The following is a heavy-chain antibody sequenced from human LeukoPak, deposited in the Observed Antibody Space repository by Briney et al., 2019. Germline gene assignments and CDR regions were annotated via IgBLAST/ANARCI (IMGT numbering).Heavy chain of an antibody. J-gene: IGHJ4*02. CDR2: IFHSGNN. CDR3: ARAVRIRRAQPFDY. Sequence: KASETLSLTCTVSGGSVSSGSYYWSWIRQPPGKGLAWIGYIFHSGNNNYNPSLKSRVTISIDTSKNHFSLKLSSVTAADTAVYYCARAVRIRRAQPFDYWGQGTLVTVSS. D-gene: IGHD3-10*01. V-gene: IGHV4-61*01. CDR1: GGSVSSGSYY.